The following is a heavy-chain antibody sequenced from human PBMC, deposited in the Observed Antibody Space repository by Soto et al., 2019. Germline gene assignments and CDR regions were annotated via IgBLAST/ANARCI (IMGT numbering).Heavy chain of an antibody. CDR1: EDTFRNYA. D-gene: IGHD3-22*01. CDR3: TSTKYDSSAYYYWYLGL. CDR2: IIPIFGTA. J-gene: IGHJ2*01. V-gene: IGHV1-69*06. Sequence: QVELVQSGAEVKKPGSSVKVSCQASEDTFRNYAISWVRQAPGQGLEWMGGIIPIFGTANYAEKFHGRVTITADTSVNTVYLEISSLRSEDTPVYYCTSTKYDSSAYYYWYLGLWGRGTLVTVSS.